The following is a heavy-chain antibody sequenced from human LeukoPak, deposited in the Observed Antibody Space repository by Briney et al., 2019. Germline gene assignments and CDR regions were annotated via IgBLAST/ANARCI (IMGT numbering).Heavy chain of an antibody. J-gene: IGHJ5*02. CDR1: GFTFSSYG. D-gene: IGHD6-19*01. CDR3: ARDPVPVAGGGLSWFDP. V-gene: IGHV3-30*02. Sequence: GGSLRLSCAATGFTFSSYGMHWVRQAPGKGLEWVAFIRYDGSNKFYADSVKGRFTISRDNSKNTLYLEMNSLRVEDTAVYYCARDPVPVAGGGLSWFDPWGQGTLVTVSS. CDR2: IRYDGSNK.